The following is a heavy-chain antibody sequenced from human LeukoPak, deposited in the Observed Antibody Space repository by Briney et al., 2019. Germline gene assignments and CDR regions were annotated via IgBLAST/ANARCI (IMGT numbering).Heavy chain of an antibody. CDR3: ARGRLLIWFGESITYYGMDV. D-gene: IGHD3-10*01. V-gene: IGHV1-8*01. J-gene: IGHJ6*02. CDR1: GYTFTSYG. Sequence: ASVKVSCKASGYTFTSYGINWVRQATGQGLGWMGWMNPNSGNTGYAQKFQGRVTMTRNTSISTAYMELSSLRSEDTAVYYCARGRLLIWFGESITYYGMDVWGQGTTVTVSS. CDR2: MNPNSGNT.